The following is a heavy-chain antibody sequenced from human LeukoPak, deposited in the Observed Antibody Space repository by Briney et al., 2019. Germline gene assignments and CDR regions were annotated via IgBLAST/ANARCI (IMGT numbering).Heavy chain of an antibody. J-gene: IGHJ5*02. D-gene: IGHD7-27*01. CDR2: IYYSGST. CDR3: ARGANWGPLPGPSNWFDP. V-gene: IGHV4-59*12. CDR1: GGSISGYY. Sequence: SETLSLTCTVSGGSISGYYWSWIRQPPGKGLEWIGYIYYSGSTNYSPSLKSRVTISVDRSKNQFSLKLSSVTAADTAVYYCARGANWGPLPGPSNWFDPWGQGTLVTVSS.